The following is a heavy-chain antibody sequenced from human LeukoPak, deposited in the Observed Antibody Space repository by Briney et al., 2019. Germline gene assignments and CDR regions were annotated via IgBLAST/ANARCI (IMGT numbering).Heavy chain of an antibody. CDR3: ARHIGGGIEDMDV. D-gene: IGHD3-16*02. Sequence: GSLRLSCAASGFTFSSYSMNWVRQAPGKGLEWVGYIYVTGNRYNPYLQSRVTISVDTSRNQFFLKMSSVTAADTAVYYCARHIGGGIEDMDVWGKGTKVTVSS. J-gene: IGHJ6*03. CDR1: GFTFSSYS. V-gene: IGHV4-59*08. CDR2: IYVTGNR.